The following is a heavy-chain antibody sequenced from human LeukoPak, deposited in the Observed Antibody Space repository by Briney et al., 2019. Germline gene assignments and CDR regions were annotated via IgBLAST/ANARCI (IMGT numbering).Heavy chain of an antibody. D-gene: IGHD5-18*01. CDR1: GFTFSSYG. V-gene: IGHV3-30*02. J-gene: IGHJ4*02. Sequence: PGGSLRLSCAASGFTFSSYGMHWVRQAPGKGLEWVAFIRYDGSNKYYADSVKGRFTISRDNSKNTLYLQMNSLRAEDTAVYYCARAPITAMTKYFDYWGQGTLVTVSS. CDR2: IRYDGSNK. CDR3: ARAPITAMTKYFDY.